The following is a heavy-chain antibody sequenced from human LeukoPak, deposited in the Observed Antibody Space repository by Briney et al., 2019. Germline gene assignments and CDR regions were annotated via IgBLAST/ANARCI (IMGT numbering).Heavy chain of an antibody. J-gene: IGHJ5*02. V-gene: IGHV4-38-2*02. CDR2: IYHSGST. CDR1: GYSISSGYY. D-gene: IGHD6-13*01. Sequence: PSETLSLTCTVSGYSISSGYYWGWIRQPPGKGLEWIGSIYHSGSTYYNPSLKSRVTISVDTSKNQFSLKLSSVTAADTAVYYCARAYVAAANYWFDPWGQGTLVTVSS. CDR3: ARAYVAAANYWFDP.